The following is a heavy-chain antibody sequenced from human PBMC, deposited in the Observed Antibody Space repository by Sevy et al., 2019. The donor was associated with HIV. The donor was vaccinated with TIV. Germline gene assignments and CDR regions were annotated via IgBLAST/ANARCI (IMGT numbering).Heavy chain of an antibody. V-gene: IGHV1-2*02. CDR1: GYTFTGYY. D-gene: IGHD5-12*01. CDR2: INRNSGGT. CDR3: ARFSVAKIEGDN. J-gene: IGHJ4*02. Sequence: ASVKVSCKASGYTFTGYYMHWVRQAPGQGLEWMGWINRNSGGTNYAQKFQGRVTMTRDTSISTAYMELSRLRSDDTAVYYCARFSVAKIEGDNWGQGTLVTVSS.